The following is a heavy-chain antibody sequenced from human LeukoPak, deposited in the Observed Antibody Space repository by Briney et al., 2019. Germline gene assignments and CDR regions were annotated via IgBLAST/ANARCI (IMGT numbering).Heavy chain of an antibody. V-gene: IGHV3-7*01. Sequence: PGGSLRLSCAASGFTFSSFWMSWVRQAPGKGLEWVANIKQDGSEKYYVDSVKGRFTISRDNAKNSLYMQMKSLRAEDTDVYYCAIDPITTTVTTYFYDRGQGTLVTVSS. CDR3: AIDPITTTVTTYFYD. CDR1: GFTFSSFW. CDR2: IKQDGSEK. J-gene: IGHJ4*02. D-gene: IGHD4-17*01.